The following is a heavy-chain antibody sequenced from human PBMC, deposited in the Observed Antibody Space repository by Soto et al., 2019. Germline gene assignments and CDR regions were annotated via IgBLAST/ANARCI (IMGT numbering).Heavy chain of an antibody. CDR3: ARAEGYGDYWDY. CDR2: ISGTGGNT. D-gene: IGHD4-17*01. CDR1: GFTFSTYA. V-gene: IGHV3-23*01. J-gene: IGHJ4*02. Sequence: EVQLLESGGGLLQPGGSLRLSCAASGFTFSTYAMSWVRQAPGKGLDWVSAISGTGGNTYYADSVKGRFTISSDNSKNTLYLQMNSLRAEDTAVYYCARAEGYGDYWDYWGQGTLVTVSS.